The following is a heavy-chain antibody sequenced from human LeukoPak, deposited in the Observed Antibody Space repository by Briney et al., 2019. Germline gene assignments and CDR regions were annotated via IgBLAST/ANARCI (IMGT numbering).Heavy chain of an antibody. CDR3: TYYYDSSGCYGGFDP. J-gene: IGHJ5*02. CDR1: GGTFSSYT. CDR2: IIPILGIA. Sequence: SVKVSCKASGGTFSSYTISWVRQAPGQGLEWMGRIIPILGIANYAQKFQGRVTITADKSTSTAYMELSSLRSEDTAVYYCTYYYDSSGCYGGFDPWGQGTLVTVSS. D-gene: IGHD3-22*01. V-gene: IGHV1-69*02.